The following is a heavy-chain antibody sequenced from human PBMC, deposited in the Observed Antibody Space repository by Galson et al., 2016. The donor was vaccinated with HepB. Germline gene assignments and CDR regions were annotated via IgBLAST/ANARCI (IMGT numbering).Heavy chain of an antibody. V-gene: IGHV4-4*07. CDR2: IYISGST. J-gene: IGHJ6*04. Sequence: SETLSLTCTASGDSISTYYWSWIRQPAGKGLEWIGRIYISGSTNYNPSLKSRVTMSVDTSKNQFSLNLSSVTAADTAVYYCARELSFPLPRSMDVWGKGTTVTVSS. CDR1: GDSISTYY. D-gene: IGHD2-15*01. CDR3: ARELSFPLPRSMDV.